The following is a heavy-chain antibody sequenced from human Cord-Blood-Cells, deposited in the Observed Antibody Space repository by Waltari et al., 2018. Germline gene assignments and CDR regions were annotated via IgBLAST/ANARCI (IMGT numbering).Heavy chain of an antibody. CDR1: GGTFSSYA. D-gene: IGHD3-3*01. J-gene: IGHJ6*03. V-gene: IGHV1-69*09. CDR3: ARESGYYDYYYYYYMDV. CDR2: IIPILGIA. Sequence: QVQLVQSGAEVKKPGSSVQVSCKASGGTFSSYAISWVRQAPGQGLEWMGRIIPILGIANYAQKFQGRVTITADKSTSTAYMELSSLRSEDTAVYYCARESGYYDYYYYYYMDVWGKGTTVTVSS.